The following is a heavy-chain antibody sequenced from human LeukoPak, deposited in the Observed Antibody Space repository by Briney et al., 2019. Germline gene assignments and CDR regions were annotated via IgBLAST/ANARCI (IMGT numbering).Heavy chain of an antibody. CDR1: GFTFSSYW. Sequence: PGGSLRLSCAASGFTFSSYWMSRVRQAPGKGLEWVANIKQDGSEKYYVDSVKGRFTISRDNAKNSLYLQMNSLRAEDTAVYYCAKDHFDWLLSWVDYWGQGTLVTVSS. V-gene: IGHV3-7*01. CDR2: IKQDGSEK. CDR3: AKDHFDWLLSWVDY. D-gene: IGHD3-9*01. J-gene: IGHJ4*02.